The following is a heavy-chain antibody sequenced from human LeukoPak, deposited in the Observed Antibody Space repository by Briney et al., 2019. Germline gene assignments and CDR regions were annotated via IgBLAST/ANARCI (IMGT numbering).Heavy chain of an antibody. Sequence: ASVKVSCNASGGTFSSYAISWVRQAPGQGLEWMGRIIPILGIANYAQKFQGRVTITTDESTSTAYMELSSLRSEDTAVYYCASSLGVGTTGYWGQGTLVTVSS. CDR2: IIPILGIA. J-gene: IGHJ4*02. CDR3: ASSLGVGTTGY. V-gene: IGHV1-69*04. CDR1: GGTFSSYA. D-gene: IGHD1-7*01.